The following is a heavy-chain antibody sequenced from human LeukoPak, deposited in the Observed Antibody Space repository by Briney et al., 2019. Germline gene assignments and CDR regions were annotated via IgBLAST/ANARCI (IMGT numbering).Heavy chain of an antibody. CDR2: IYYSGST. CDR3: ARGGLPFDY. V-gene: IGHV4-39*07. D-gene: IGHD1-26*01. Sequence: SETLSLTCSVSGGSISLSYYYWGWIRQPPGKGLEWIGSIYYSGSTYYNPSLKSRVTISVDTSKNQFSLKLSSVTAADTAVYYCARGGLPFDYWGQGTLVTVSS. J-gene: IGHJ4*02. CDR1: GGSISLSYYY.